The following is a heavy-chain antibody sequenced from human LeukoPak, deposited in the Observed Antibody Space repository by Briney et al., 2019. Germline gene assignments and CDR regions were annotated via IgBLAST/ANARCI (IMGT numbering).Heavy chain of an antibody. D-gene: IGHD3-16*02. CDR1: GGSISSYY. CDR3: ARGGLDYDYVWGSYRFDY. Sequence: SETLSLTCTVSGGSISSYYWSWIRQPPGKGLEWVGYIYYSGSTNYNPSLKSRVTISVDTSKNQFSLKLSSVTAADTAVYYCARGGLDYDYVWGSYRFDYWGQGTLVTVSS. CDR2: IYYSGST. V-gene: IGHV4-59*12. J-gene: IGHJ4*02.